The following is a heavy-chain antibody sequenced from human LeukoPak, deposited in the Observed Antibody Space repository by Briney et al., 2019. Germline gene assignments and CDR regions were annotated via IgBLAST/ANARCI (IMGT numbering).Heavy chain of an antibody. CDR1: GGTFISYA. V-gene: IGHV1-69*13. Sequence: SVKVSCKASGGTFISYAISWVRQAPGQGLEWMGGIIPIFGTANYAQKFQGRVTITADESTNTAYMELSSLRSEDTAVYYCARVGSGGSCYRSCGFDPWGQGTLVTVSS. CDR2: IIPIFGTA. J-gene: IGHJ5*02. CDR3: ARVGSGGSCYRSCGFDP. D-gene: IGHD2-15*01.